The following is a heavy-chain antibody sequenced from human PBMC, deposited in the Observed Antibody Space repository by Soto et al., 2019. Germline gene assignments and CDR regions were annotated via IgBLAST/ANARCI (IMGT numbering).Heavy chain of an antibody. CDR2: FYYSGST. J-gene: IGHJ5*02. CDR3: ARGSYDFWSGSWFDP. Sequence: QVQLQESGPGLVKPSQTLSLTCTVSGGSISSGDYYWSWIRQPPGKGLEWIGYFYYSGSTYYNPSLKSRVTISVDTSKNQCSLKLSSVTAADTAVYYCARGSYDFWSGSWFDPWGQGTLVTVSS. CDR1: GGSISSGDYY. D-gene: IGHD3-3*01. V-gene: IGHV4-30-4*01.